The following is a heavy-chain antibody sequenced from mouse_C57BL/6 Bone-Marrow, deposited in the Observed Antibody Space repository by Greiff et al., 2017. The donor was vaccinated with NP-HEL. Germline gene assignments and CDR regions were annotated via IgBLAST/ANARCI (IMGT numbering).Heavy chain of an antibody. CDR2: IDPETGGT. V-gene: IGHV1-15*01. CDR3: TRSGYDGFAY. Sequence: VQLQQSGAELVRPGASVTLSCKASGYTFTDYEMHWVKQTPVHGLEWIGAIDPETGGTAYNQKFKGKAILTADKSSSTAYMELRSLTAEDSDVYYCTRSGYDGFAYWGKGTLVTVSA. D-gene: IGHD2-2*01. J-gene: IGHJ3*01. CDR1: GYTFTDYE.